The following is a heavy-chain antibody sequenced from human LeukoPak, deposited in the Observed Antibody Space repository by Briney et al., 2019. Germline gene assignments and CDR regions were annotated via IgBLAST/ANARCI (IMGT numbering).Heavy chain of an antibody. CDR1: GGTFSSYA. Sequence: SVKVSCKASGGTFSSYAISWVPQAPGQGLEWMGRIIPIFGTANYAQKFQGRVTITTDESTSTAYMELSSLRSEDTAVYYCATSRGCSSTSCYVRFDPWGQGTLVTVSS. CDR2: IIPIFGTA. J-gene: IGHJ5*02. CDR3: ATSRGCSSTSCYVRFDP. D-gene: IGHD2-2*01. V-gene: IGHV1-69*05.